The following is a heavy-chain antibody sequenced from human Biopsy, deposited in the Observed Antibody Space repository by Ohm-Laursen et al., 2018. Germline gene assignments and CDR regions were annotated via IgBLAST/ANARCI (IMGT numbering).Heavy chain of an antibody. CDR1: GGSLSGYY. CDR3: ARDYDTSGYYCVS. J-gene: IGHJ5*02. D-gene: IGHD3-22*01. Sequence: SQTLSLTCAVYGGSLSGYYWNWIRQSPGKGLEWIGEINHRGFTSNNPSLKSRVTISVDTSKNQFSLKLGSVTAADTAVYYCARDYDTSGYYCVSWGQGTLVTVSS. V-gene: IGHV4-34*01. CDR2: INHRGFT.